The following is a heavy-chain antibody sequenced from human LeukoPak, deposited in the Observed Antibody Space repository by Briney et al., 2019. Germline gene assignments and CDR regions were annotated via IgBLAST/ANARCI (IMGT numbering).Heavy chain of an antibody. CDR3: ARGLGTVVTSYFDY. CDR1: GGSISSGDYY. D-gene: IGHD4-23*01. J-gene: IGHJ4*02. CDR2: IYYSGST. Sequence: SETLSLTCTVSGGSISSGDYYWSWIHQPPGKGLEWIGYIYYSGSTYYNPSLKSRVTISVDTSKNQFSLKLSSATAADTAVYYCARGLGTVVTSYFDYWGQGTLVTVSS. V-gene: IGHV4-30-4*01.